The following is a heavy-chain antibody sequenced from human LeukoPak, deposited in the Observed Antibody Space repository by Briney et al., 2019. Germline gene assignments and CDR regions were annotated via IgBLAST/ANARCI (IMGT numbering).Heavy chain of an antibody. D-gene: IGHD4/OR15-4a*01. CDR2: ISSSSSYI. CDR3: ARRAGAYSHPYDY. J-gene: IGHJ4*02. Sequence: GGSLRLSCAASGFTFSSYSMNWVRQAPGKGLEWVSFISSSSSYIYYADSVKGRFTISRDNSKNTLYLQMNSLRAEDTAVYYCARRAGAYSHPYDYWGQGTLVTVSS. V-gene: IGHV3-21*04. CDR1: GFTFSSYS.